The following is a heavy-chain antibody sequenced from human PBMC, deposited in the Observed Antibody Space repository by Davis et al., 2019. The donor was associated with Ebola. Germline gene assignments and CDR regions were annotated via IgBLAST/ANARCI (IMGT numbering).Heavy chain of an antibody. Sequence: SETLSLTCTVSGGSFSGYYWSWIRQPPGKGLEWIGYIYYSGSTNYNPSLKSRVTISVDTSKNQFSLKLSSVTAADTAVYYCARARFAIAAAGLLYYYYYGMDVWGQGTTVTVSS. CDR1: GGSFSGYY. CDR2: IYYSGST. CDR3: ARARFAIAAAGLLYYYYYGMDV. V-gene: IGHV4-59*01. J-gene: IGHJ6*02. D-gene: IGHD6-13*01.